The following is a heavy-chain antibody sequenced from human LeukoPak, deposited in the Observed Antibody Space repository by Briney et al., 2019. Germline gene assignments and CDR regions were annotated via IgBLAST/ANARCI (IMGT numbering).Heavy chain of an antibody. Sequence: GGSLRLSCAAPGFTFSSYWMHWVRQAPGKGLVWVSRINTDGSSTTYADSVKGRFTISRDNAKNTLYLQMNSLRAEDTAVYYCARDHPGWELQYYYMDVWGKGTTVTVSS. CDR1: GFTFSSYW. V-gene: IGHV3-74*01. CDR2: INTDGSST. CDR3: ARDHPGWELQYYYMDV. J-gene: IGHJ6*03. D-gene: IGHD1-26*01.